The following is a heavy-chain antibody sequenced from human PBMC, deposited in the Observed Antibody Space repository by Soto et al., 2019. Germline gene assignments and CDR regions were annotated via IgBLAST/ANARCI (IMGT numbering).Heavy chain of an antibody. CDR1: GGSISSSSYY. CDR3: ARQYYDSSGYHSYYFDY. Sequence: QLQLQESGPGLVKPSETLSLTCTVSGGSISSSSYYWGWIRQPPGKGLEWIGSIYYSGSTYYNPSLKSRVTISVDTSNNQFSLKLSSVTAADTAVYYCARQYYDSSGYHSYYFDYWGQGTLVTVSS. J-gene: IGHJ4*02. D-gene: IGHD3-22*01. V-gene: IGHV4-39*01. CDR2: IYYSGST.